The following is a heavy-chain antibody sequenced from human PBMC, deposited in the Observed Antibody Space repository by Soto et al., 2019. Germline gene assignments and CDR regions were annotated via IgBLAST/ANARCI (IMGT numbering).Heavy chain of an antibody. V-gene: IGHV3-48*03. J-gene: IGHJ6*02. CDR3: ARDRLSPYDILAGYRFYGMDV. CDR1: GFTFSTYE. CDR2: ISSSSVSTI. Sequence: EVQLVESGGGLVQPGGSLRLSCTASGFTFSTYEMNWVRQAPGKGLEWVSYISSSSVSTIYYADSVRGRFTISRDNDKNSLFLQMNDLRAEDTAVYYCARDRLSPYDILAGYRFYGMDVWGQGTTVTVSS. D-gene: IGHD3-9*01.